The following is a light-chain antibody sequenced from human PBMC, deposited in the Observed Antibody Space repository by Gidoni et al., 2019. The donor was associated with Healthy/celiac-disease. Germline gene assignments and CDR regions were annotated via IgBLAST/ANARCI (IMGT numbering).Light chain of an antibody. Sequence: DIQMTQSPSSLSASVGDRVTITCRASQSISSYLNWYQQKPGKAPKLLIYAASILQSGVPSRFSGSGSGTDFTLTISSLQPEDFATYYCQQSYSTPIFGGGTKVEIK. CDR1: QSISSY. J-gene: IGKJ4*01. CDR2: AAS. CDR3: QQSYSTPI. V-gene: IGKV1-39*01.